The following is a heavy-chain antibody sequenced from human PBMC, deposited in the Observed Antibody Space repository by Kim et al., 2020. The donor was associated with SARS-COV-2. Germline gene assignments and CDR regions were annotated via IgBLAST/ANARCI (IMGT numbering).Heavy chain of an antibody. CDR2: ISYDGSNK. J-gene: IGHJ6*02. CDR3: ARDQGEGVPSYGMDV. V-gene: IGHV3-30*04. Sequence: GGSLRLSCAASGFTFSSYAMHWVRQAPGKGLEWVAVISYDGSNKYYADSVKGRFTISRDNSKNTLCLQMNSLRAEDTAVYYCARDQGEGVPSYGMDVWGQGTTVTVSS. D-gene: IGHD3-10*01. CDR1: GFTFSSYA.